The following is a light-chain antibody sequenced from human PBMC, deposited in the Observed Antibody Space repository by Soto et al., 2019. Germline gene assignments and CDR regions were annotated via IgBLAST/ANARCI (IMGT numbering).Light chain of an antibody. J-gene: IGKJ5*01. CDR3: QQFDSWPIT. V-gene: IGKV3-15*01. CDR2: GAS. Sequence: EIVLTQSPATLSVSPGERATLSCRASQSVTTNLAWYQQKPGQVPRLLISGASTRATDIPARFGGSGSGTEFTLTISSLQSEDLAVYYCQQFDSWPITFGQGTRLEIK. CDR1: QSVTTN.